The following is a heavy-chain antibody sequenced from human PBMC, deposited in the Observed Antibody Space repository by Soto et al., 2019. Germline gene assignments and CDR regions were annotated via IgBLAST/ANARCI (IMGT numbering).Heavy chain of an antibody. Sequence: QITLKESGPTLVKPTQTLTLTCTFSGFSLSTSGVGVGWIRQPPGKALEWLALIYWDDDKRYSPSLKSRLTITKDPXXNXVXXTMTNMDPVDTATYYCAHRRAYCSGGSCYSIWFDPWGQGTLVTVSS. CDR1: GFSLSTSGVG. D-gene: IGHD2-15*01. J-gene: IGHJ5*02. CDR3: AHRRAYCSGGSCYSIWFDP. V-gene: IGHV2-5*02. CDR2: IYWDDDK.